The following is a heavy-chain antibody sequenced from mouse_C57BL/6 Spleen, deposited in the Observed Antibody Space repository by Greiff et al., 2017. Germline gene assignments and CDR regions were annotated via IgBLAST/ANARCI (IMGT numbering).Heavy chain of an antibody. V-gene: IGHV1-39*01. J-gene: IGHJ1*03. CDR3: AEGGSSYWYFDV. D-gene: IGHD1-1*01. CDR2: INPNYGTT. Sequence: EVQLQQSGPELVKPGASVKISCKASGYSFTDYNMNWVKQSNGKSLEWIGEINPNYGTTSYNQKFKGQATLTVDQSSSTAYMQLNSLTSEDSAVYYCAEGGSSYWYFDVWGTGTTVTVSS. CDR1: GYSFTDYN.